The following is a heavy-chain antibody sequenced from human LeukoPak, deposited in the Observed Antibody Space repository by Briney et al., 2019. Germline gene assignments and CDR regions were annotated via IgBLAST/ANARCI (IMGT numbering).Heavy chain of an antibody. CDR1: GFTFSSYS. D-gene: IGHD6-19*01. CDR3: ARDIAVATFDY. V-gene: IGHV3-21*01. Sequence: GGSLRLSCAASGFTFSSYSMNWVRQAPGKGLEWVSSISSSSSYIYYADSEKGRFTISRDNAKNSLYLQMNSLRAEDTAVYYCARDIAVATFDYWGQGTLVTVSS. J-gene: IGHJ4*02. CDR2: ISSSSSYI.